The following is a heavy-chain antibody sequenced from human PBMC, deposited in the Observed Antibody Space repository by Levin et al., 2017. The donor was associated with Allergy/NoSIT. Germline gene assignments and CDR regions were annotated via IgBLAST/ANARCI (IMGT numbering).Heavy chain of an antibody. CDR2: IYPGDSDT. V-gene: IGHV5-51*01. CDR1: GYSFTSYW. Sequence: GESLKISCKGSGYSFTSYWIGWVRQMPGKGLEWMGIIYPGDSDTRYSPSFQGQVTISADKSISTAYLQWSSLKASDTAMYYCARYPFGLRYFDWSGDYWGQGTLVTVSS. D-gene: IGHD3-9*01. CDR3: ARYPFGLRYFDWSGDY. J-gene: IGHJ4*02.